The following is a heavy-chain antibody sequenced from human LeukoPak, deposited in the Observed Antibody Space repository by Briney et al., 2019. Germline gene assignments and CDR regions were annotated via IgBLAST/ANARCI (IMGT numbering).Heavy chain of an antibody. CDR2: ISWNSGSI. J-gene: IGHJ5*02. V-gene: IGHV3-9*01. CDR1: GFTFSSYG. Sequence: PGGSLRLSCAASGFTFSSYGMHWVRQAPGKGLEWVSGISWNSGSIGYADSVKGRFTISRDNAKNSLYLQMNSLRAEDTALYYCAKGTRMFDPWGQGTLVTVSS. CDR3: AKGTRMFDP.